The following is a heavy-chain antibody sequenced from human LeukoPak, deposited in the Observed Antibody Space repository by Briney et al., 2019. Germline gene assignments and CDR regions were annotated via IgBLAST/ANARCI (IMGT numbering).Heavy chain of an antibody. V-gene: IGHV1-69*04. CDR2: IIPILCIA. CDR3: ARDRAPLTTTAVGFDP. D-gene: IGHD4/OR15-4a*01. CDR1: GGTFSSYA. J-gene: IGHJ5*02. Sequence: SVKVSCQASGGTFSSYAISWVRQAPGQGRAWMGRIIPILCIANYAQTFQGRVTITADKPTSTAYMELSSLRSEGTAVYYCARDRAPLTTTAVGFDPWGQGSPVTVSS.